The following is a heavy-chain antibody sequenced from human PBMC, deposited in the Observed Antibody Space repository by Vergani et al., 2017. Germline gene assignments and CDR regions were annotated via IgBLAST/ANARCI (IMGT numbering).Heavy chain of an antibody. V-gene: IGHV4-34*01. CDR1: GGSFSGYY. J-gene: IGHJ4*02. Sequence: QVQLQQWGAGLLKPSETLSLTCAVYGGSFSGYYWSWIRQPPGKGLEWIGEINHSGSTNYNPSLKSRVTISVDTSKNQFSLKLSSVTAADTAVYYCARAYYGSGAHNFDYWGQGTLVTVSS. D-gene: IGHD3-10*01. CDR2: INHSGST. CDR3: ARAYYGSGAHNFDY.